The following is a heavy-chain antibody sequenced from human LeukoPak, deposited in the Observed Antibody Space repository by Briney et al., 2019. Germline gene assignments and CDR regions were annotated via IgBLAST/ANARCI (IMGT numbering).Heavy chain of an antibody. CDR3: ARIPLHDDSGHYYPH. V-gene: IGHV1-3*01. CDR2: INGGNGNT. D-gene: IGHD3-22*01. CDR1: GYTFTSYG. Sequence: ASVKVSCKTSGYTFTSYGMHWVRQAPGQSLEWMGWINGGNGNTKYSEKFQGRVTIIGDTSASTAYMELSSLRSEDTAVYYCARIPLHDDSGHYYPHWGQGTPVTVSS. J-gene: IGHJ1*01.